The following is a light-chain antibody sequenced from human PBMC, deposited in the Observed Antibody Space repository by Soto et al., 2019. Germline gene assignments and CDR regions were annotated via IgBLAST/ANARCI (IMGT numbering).Light chain of an antibody. Sequence: QLVLTQSPSASASLGASVELTCTLSSGHSRYAIAWHQQQPEKGPRYLMKLNSDGSHTKGDGIPDRFSGSSSGAERYLTISSLQSEDEADYYGQTWDTGAVVFGGGTKLTVL. CDR1: SGHSRYA. V-gene: IGLV4-69*01. CDR2: LNSDGSH. CDR3: QTWDTGAVV. J-gene: IGLJ2*01.